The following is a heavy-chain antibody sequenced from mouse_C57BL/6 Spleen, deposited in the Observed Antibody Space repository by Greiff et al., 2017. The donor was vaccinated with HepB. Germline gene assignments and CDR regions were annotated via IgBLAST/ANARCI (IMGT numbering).Heavy chain of an antibody. J-gene: IGHJ4*01. CDR3: ARHYYGSSYDYAMDY. CDR2: FYPGSGSI. V-gene: IGHV1-62-2*01. D-gene: IGHD1-1*01. Sequence: VKLMESGAELVKPGASVKLSCKASGYTFTEYTIHWVKQRSGQGLEWIGWFYPGSGSIKYNEKFKDKATLTADKSSSTVYMELSRLTSEDSAVYFCARHYYGSSYDYAMDYWGQGTSVTVSS. CDR1: GYTFTEYT.